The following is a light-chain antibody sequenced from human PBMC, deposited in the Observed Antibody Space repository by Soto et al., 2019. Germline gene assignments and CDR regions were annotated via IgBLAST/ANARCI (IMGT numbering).Light chain of an antibody. CDR1: ISDVGGYNY. J-gene: IGLJ1*01. V-gene: IGLV2-14*01. Sequence: QSVLGQPSSVSGSPGQSVTISCTGTISDVGGYNYVSWYQHHPGKAPKLIIYEVSNRPSGVSYRFSGSKSGNTASLTISGLQAADEADYYCNSYTGSGIVFGTGTKVTVL. CDR3: NSYTGSGIV. CDR2: EVS.